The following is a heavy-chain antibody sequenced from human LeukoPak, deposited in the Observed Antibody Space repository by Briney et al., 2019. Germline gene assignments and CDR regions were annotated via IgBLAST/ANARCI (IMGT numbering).Heavy chain of an antibody. V-gene: IGHV4-4*07. Sequence: PSETLSLTFPVSGASISGFYWSCIRPPAGKGLQWIGRISTSGSTNYNPSLKSRVTMSVDRSTNEFSLTVRSVTAADTALYYCARGLPSYGDYVDYYFYMDVWGKGTTVTVSS. J-gene: IGHJ6*03. CDR3: ARGLPSYGDYVDYYFYMDV. CDR2: ISTSGST. CDR1: GASISGFY. D-gene: IGHD4-17*01.